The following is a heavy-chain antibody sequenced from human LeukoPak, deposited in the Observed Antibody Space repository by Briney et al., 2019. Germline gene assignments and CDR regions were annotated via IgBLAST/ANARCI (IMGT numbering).Heavy chain of an antibody. CDR3: AKAPPYYDILTGLNFDY. Sequence: GGSLRLSCAASGFTFSSYAMSWVRQAPGKGLEWVSAISGSGGSTYYADSVKGRFTISRDNSKNTLYLQMNSLRAEDTAVYYCAKAPPYYDILTGLNFDYWGQGTLVTVSS. J-gene: IGHJ4*02. V-gene: IGHV3-23*01. D-gene: IGHD3-9*01. CDR1: GFTFSSYA. CDR2: ISGSGGST.